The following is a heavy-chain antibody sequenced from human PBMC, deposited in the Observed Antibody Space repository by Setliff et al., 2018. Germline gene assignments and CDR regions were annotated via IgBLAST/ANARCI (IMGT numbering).Heavy chain of an antibody. V-gene: IGHV4-31*03. Sequence: KPSETLSLTCTVSGGSIGSSSYYWGWIRQPPGKGLEWIGYIYYSGSTYYNPSLKSRVTISVDTSKNQFSLRLSSVTAADTAVYYCARVPRLLSVRNAFDIWGQGTMVTVSS. CDR2: IYYSGST. D-gene: IGHD3-22*01. CDR1: GGSIGSSSYY. CDR3: ARVPRLLSVRNAFDI. J-gene: IGHJ3*02.